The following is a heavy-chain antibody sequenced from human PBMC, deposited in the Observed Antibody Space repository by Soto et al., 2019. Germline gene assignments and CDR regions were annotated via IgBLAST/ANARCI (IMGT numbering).Heavy chain of an antibody. D-gene: IGHD1-7*01. CDR1: AYPFTNYG. V-gene: IGHV1-69*13. J-gene: IGHJ6*02. CDR3: ASNNWNYVGNYYYGMDV. Sequence: ASVKVSCKASAYPFTNYGIGWVRQAPGQGLEWMGGIIPIFGTANYAQKFQGRVTITADESTSTAYMEPSSLRSEDTAVYYCASNNWNYVGNYYYGMDVWGQGTTVTV. CDR2: IIPIFGTA.